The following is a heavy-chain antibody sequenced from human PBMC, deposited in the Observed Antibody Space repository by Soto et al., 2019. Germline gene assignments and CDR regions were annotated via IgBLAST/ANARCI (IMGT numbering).Heavy chain of an antibody. J-gene: IGHJ5*02. Sequence: EVELLESGGGLVQPGGSVRLSCAASGFTFRNYAMSWVRQAPGKGLEWVSSIHGEGAGSFYADAVKGRFTVSRDDSKHTLYLQMSSLRVDDTAVYYCVKDGVARNGNWDWFDPWGQGTLVTVAS. CDR3: VKDGVARNGNWDWFDP. V-gene: IGHV3-23*01. CDR2: IHGEGAGS. CDR1: GFTFRNYA. D-gene: IGHD6-19*01.